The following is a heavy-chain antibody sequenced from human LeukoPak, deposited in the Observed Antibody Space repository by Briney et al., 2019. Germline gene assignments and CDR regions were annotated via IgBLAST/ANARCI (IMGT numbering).Heavy chain of an antibody. CDR2: IRSKANSYAT. CDR1: GFSLHTYC. Sequence: PGGSLRLSCAGSGFSLHTYCMNWVRQASGKGLEWVGRIRSKANSYATAYAASVKGRFTISRDDSKNTAYLQMNSLKTEDTAVYYCTSSYYYYMDVWGKGTTVTVSS. CDR3: TSSYYYYMDV. V-gene: IGHV3-73*01. J-gene: IGHJ6*03.